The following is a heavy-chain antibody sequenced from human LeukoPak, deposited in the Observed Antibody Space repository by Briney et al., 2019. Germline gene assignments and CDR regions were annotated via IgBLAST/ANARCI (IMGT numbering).Heavy chain of an antibody. CDR1: GFTFSSYG. J-gene: IGHJ6*03. CDR2: ISSSSSTI. D-gene: IGHD2-2*01. Sequence: GGSLRLSCAASGFTFSSYGMTWVRQAPGKGLEWVSYISSSSSTIYYADSVKGRFTISRDNSKNTLYLQMNSLRAEDTAVYYCAKDPGRGYCSSTSCYGYYYYMDVWGKGTTVTISS. CDR3: AKDPGRGYCSSTSCYGYYYYMDV. V-gene: IGHV3-48*01.